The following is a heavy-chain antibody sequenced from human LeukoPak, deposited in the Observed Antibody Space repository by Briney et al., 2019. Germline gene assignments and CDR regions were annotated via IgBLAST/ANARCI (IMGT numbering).Heavy chain of an antibody. CDR1: GGSFSGYY. V-gene: IGHV4-34*01. D-gene: IGHD3-16*01. J-gene: IGHJ4*02. Sequence: SETLSLTCAVYGGSFSGYYWGWIRQPPGKGLEWIGEINHSGSTNYNPSLKSRVTISVDTSKDQFSLKLSSVTAADTAVYYCARGPRRFLGLGAYWGQGTLVTVSS. CDR3: ARGPRRFLGLGAY. CDR2: INHSGST.